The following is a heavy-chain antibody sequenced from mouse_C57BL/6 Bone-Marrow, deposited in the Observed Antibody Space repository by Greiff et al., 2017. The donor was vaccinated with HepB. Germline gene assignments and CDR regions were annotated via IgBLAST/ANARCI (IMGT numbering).Heavy chain of an antibody. CDR2: IRNKANNHAT. D-gene: IGHD1-1*01. J-gene: IGHJ2*01. V-gene: IGHV6-6*01. CDR1: GFTFSDAW. CDR3: TRLYYYGSSYYFDY. Sequence: EVHLVESGGGLVQPGGSMKLSCAASGFTFSDAWMDWVRQSPEKGLEWVAEIRNKANNHATYYAESVKGRFTISRDDSKSSVYLQMNSLRAEDTGIYYCTRLYYYGSSYYFDYWGQGTTLTVSS.